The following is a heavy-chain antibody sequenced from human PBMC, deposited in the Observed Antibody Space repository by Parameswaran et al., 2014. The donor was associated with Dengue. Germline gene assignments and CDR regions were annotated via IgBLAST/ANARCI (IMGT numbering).Heavy chain of an antibody. Sequence: WVRQAPGQGLEWMGIINPSGGSTSYAQKFQGRVTMTRDTSTGTVYMELSSLRSEDTAVYYCARADDYGGNSDLLGYWGQGTLVTVSS. D-gene: IGHD4-23*01. CDR3: ARADDYGGNSDLLGY. J-gene: IGHJ4*02. CDR2: INPSGGST. V-gene: IGHV1-46*03.